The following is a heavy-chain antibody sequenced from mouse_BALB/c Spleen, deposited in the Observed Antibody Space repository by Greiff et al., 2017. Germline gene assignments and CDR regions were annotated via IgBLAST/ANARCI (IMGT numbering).Heavy chain of an antibody. Sequence: QVQLKESGPGLVAPSQSLSITCTVSGFSLTSYGVHWVRQPPGKGLEWLGVIWAGGSTNYNSALMSRLSISKDNSKSQVFLKMNSLQTDDTAMYYCARDWYYGYDEYAMDYWGQGTSVTVSS. CDR2: IWAGGST. D-gene: IGHD2-2*01. CDR1: GFSLTSYG. J-gene: IGHJ4*01. V-gene: IGHV2-9*02. CDR3: ARDWYYGYDEYAMDY.